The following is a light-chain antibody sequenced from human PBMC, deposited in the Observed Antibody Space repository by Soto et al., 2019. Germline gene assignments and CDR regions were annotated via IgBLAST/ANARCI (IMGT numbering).Light chain of an antibody. CDR1: QGVRNT. CDR3: QQYEYWPPT. Sequence: EIVMTQTPGTLSASPGERATLSCRASQGVRNTVAWYQQKPGQPPRLLLRGASTRATGIPARFSGSGSGREFTLSISSLQSDDFAIYHCQQYEYWPPTVGQGTNVEIK. V-gene: IGKV3D-15*01. CDR2: GAS. J-gene: IGKJ1*01.